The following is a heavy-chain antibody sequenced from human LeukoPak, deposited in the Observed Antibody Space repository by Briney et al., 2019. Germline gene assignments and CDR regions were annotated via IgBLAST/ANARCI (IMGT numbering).Heavy chain of an antibody. D-gene: IGHD3-10*01. CDR1: GGSISSSSYY. V-gene: IGHV4-39*07. Sequence: SETLSLTCTVSGGSISSSSYYWGWIRQPPGKGLEWIGSIYYSGSTYYNPSLKSRVTISVDTSKNQFSLKLSSVTAADTAVYYCAGGFDVDAFDIWGQGTMVTVSS. J-gene: IGHJ3*02. CDR2: IYYSGST. CDR3: AGGFDVDAFDI.